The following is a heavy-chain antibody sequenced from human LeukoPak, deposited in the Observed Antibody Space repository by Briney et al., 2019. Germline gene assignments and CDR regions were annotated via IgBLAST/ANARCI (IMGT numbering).Heavy chain of an antibody. CDR2: IRGRANDTPT. J-gene: IGHJ4*02. D-gene: IGHD4-17*01. CDR3: SIRLRTTVNYY. CDR1: GFTLSGSP. V-gene: IGHV3-73*01. Sequence: WGSLKLSCPGYGFTLSGSPMHWVRQSGGRGGDWVGRIRGRANDTPTAYAESVRGRFTISREDSENTAYVQMNSMKTEDTAIYYCSIRLRTTVNYYWGQGNLVTVSA.